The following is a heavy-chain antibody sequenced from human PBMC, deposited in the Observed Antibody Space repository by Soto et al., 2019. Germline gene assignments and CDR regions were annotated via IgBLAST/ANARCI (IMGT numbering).Heavy chain of an antibody. CDR1: GFTFSSYG. CDR3: ARAEGIAVAGSFDY. D-gene: IGHD6-19*01. V-gene: IGHV3-33*01. CDR2: IWYDGSNK. J-gene: IGHJ4*02. Sequence: GGSLRLSCAASGFTFSSYGMHWVRQAPGKGLEWVAVIWYDGSNKYYADSVKGRFTISRDNSKNTLYLQMNSLRAEDTAVYYCARAEGIAVAGSFDYWGQGTLVTVSS.